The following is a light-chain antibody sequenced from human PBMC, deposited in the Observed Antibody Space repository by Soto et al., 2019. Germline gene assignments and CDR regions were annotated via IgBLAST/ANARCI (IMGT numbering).Light chain of an antibody. Sequence: EIVMTQSPATLSVSPGERATLSCRASQSVYSNLAWYQQKPGQAPRLLIYGASTRATGIPARFSGSGSGTEFTLTISSLQSEDLAVYYCQQYNVWARTFGPGTKVDLK. CDR1: QSVYSN. J-gene: IGKJ3*01. CDR2: GAS. V-gene: IGKV3-15*01. CDR3: QQYNVWART.